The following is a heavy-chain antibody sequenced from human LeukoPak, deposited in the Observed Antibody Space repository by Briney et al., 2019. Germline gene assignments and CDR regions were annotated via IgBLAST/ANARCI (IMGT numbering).Heavy chain of an antibody. CDR2: ISAYNGNT. CDR1: GYTFTSYG. CDR3: ATATPKLFGEFYFDY. D-gene: IGHD3-10*02. Sequence: ASVKVSCKASGYTFTSYGISWVRQAPGQGLEWMGWISAYNGNTNYAQKLQGRVTMTTDTSTSTAYMELRSLRSEDTAVYYCATATPKLFGEFYFDYWGQGTLVTVSS. V-gene: IGHV1-18*01. J-gene: IGHJ4*02.